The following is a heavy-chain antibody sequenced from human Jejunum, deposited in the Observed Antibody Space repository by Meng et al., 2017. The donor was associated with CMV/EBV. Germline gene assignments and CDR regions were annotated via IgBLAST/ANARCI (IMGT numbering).Heavy chain of an antibody. CDR2: ISPYIGNT. CDR1: GYTFTNYG. V-gene: IGHV1-18*01. Sequence: QVRPVQSGTEVKKPGASVKVPCRASGYTFTNYGLNWVRQAPGQGLEWMGWISPYIGNTNYAQRFQGRLTLTTDTSTDTAYMELRSLSPDDTAIYYCARDRGQDTVVVVADRGFDPWGQGTLVTVSS. D-gene: IGHD2-15*01. CDR3: ARDRGQDTVVVVADRGFDP. J-gene: IGHJ5*02.